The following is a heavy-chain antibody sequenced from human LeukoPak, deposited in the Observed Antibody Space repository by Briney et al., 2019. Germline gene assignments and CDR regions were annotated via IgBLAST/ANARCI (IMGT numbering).Heavy chain of an antibody. Sequence: GGSLRLSCAASGFTFSSYAMSWVRQAPGKGLEWVSAISGSGGGTYYADSVKGRFTISRDNSKNTLYLQMNSLRAEDTAVYYCAKGVLSGELLSGYFDYWGQGTLVTVSS. J-gene: IGHJ4*02. V-gene: IGHV3-23*01. CDR2: ISGSGGGT. D-gene: IGHD3-10*02. CDR3: AKGVLSGELLSGYFDY. CDR1: GFTFSSYA.